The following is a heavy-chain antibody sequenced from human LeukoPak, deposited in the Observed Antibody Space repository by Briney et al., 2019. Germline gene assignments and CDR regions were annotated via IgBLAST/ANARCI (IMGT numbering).Heavy chain of an antibody. Sequence: GGSLRLSCAASGFNFPTYWMHWVRQAPGKGLEWVATIKQDGSERYYVDSVKGRFTISRDNAKNSLYLQMNNLRAEDTAVYYCARGGELLRPADYWGQGTLVTVSS. V-gene: IGHV3-7*01. D-gene: IGHD1-26*01. CDR3: ARGGELLRPADY. CDR1: GFNFPTYW. CDR2: IKQDGSER. J-gene: IGHJ4*02.